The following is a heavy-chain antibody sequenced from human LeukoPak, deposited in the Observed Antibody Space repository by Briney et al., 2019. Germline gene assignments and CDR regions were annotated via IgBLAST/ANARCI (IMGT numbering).Heavy chain of an antibody. Sequence: PGGSLRLSCAASGFTFSSYAMSWVRQAPGKGLEWVSAISGSGGSTYYADSVKGRFTISRDNSKNTLYLQMNSLRAEDTAVYYCARGIDSSSWYFGLGYWGQGTLVTVSS. CDR2: ISGSGGST. D-gene: IGHD6-13*01. CDR1: GFTFSSYA. J-gene: IGHJ4*02. V-gene: IGHV3-23*01. CDR3: ARGIDSSSWYFGLGY.